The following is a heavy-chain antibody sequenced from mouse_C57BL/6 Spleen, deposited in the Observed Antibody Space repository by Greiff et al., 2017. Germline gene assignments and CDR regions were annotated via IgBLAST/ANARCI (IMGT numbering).Heavy chain of an antibody. V-gene: IGHV7-3*01. Sequence: DVKLVESGGGLVQPGGSLSLSCAASGFTFTDYYMSWVRQPPGKALEWLGFIRNKANGYTTEYSASVKGRFTISRDNSQSILYRQMNALRAEDSATYYCARLYGNYVWYFDVWGTGTTVTVSS. J-gene: IGHJ1*03. CDR2: IRNKANGYTT. CDR1: GFTFTDYY. D-gene: IGHD2-1*01. CDR3: ARLYGNYVWYFDV.